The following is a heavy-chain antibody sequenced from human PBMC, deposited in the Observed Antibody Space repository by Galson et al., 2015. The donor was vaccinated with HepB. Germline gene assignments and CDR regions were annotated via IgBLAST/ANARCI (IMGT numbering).Heavy chain of an antibody. CDR2: ISAYNGNT. Sequence: SVKVSCKASGYTFTSYGISWVRQAPGQGLEWMGWISAYNGNTNYAQKLQGRVTMTTDTSTSTAYMELSSLRSEDTAVYYCARSNPIPDIVVVPAEYYMDVWGKGTTVTVSS. V-gene: IGHV1-18*04. D-gene: IGHD2-2*01. CDR3: ARSNPIPDIVVVPAEYYMDV. J-gene: IGHJ6*03. CDR1: GYTFTSYG.